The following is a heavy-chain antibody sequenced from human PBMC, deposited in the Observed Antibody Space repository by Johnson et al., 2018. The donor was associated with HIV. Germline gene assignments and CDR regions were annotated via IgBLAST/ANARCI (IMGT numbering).Heavy chain of an antibody. Sequence: VQLVESGGGVVRPGGSLRLSCAASGFTFDDYGMSWVRQAPGKGLEWVSLISWDGGSTYYADSVKGRFTISRDNSKNSLYLQMNSLRAEDTALYYCARERVVQGDPDAFDIWGQGTMVTVSS. CDR2: ISWDGGST. J-gene: IGHJ3*02. D-gene: IGHD3-16*01. CDR3: ARERVVQGDPDAFDI. V-gene: IGHV3-20*04. CDR1: GFTFDDYG.